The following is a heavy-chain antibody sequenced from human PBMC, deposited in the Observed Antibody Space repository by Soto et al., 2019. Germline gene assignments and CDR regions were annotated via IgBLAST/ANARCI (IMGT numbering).Heavy chain of an antibody. J-gene: IGHJ4*02. D-gene: IGHD1-26*01. CDR3: AKEGIMGFSGYFDY. CDR1: GFTFRSYG. CDR2: IWDDVSKK. Sequence: PGGSLRLSCEAYGFTFRSYGFHWVRQAPGKGLEWVAVIWDDVSKKYYADSVKGRFTISRDNSKNTLYLQMNSLGAEDTAVYYCAKEGIMGFSGYFDYWGQGTLVTVSS. V-gene: IGHV3-33*06.